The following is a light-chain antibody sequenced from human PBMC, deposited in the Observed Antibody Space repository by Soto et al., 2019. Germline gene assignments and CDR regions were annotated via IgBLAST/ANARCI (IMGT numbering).Light chain of an antibody. V-gene: IGKV1-27*01. CDR2: DAS. CDR3: QKYDSPPRT. J-gene: IGKJ1*01. Sequence: DIQMTQSPSSLSASVGDRVTITCRASQGISNHLAWYQQKPGKVPKLLIYDASTLQSGVPPRFSGSGSGTDFTLTISSLQPEDVATYYCQKYDSPPRTFGQGTKVGI. CDR1: QGISNH.